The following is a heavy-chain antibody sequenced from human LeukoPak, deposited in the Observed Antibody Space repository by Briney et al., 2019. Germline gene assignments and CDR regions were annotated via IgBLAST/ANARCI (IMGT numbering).Heavy chain of an antibody. J-gene: IGHJ5*02. V-gene: IGHV3-20*01. CDR1: VSSGLTRW. Sequence: GGSLRLSCVASVSSGLTRWMNWVRQAPGKGLEWVSGINWNGGSTGYADSVKGRFTISRDNAKNSLYLQMNSLRAEDTALYHCARGKYCSSTSCYAFDPWGQGTLVTVSS. CDR3: ARGKYCSSTSCYAFDP. D-gene: IGHD2-2*01. CDR2: INWNGGST.